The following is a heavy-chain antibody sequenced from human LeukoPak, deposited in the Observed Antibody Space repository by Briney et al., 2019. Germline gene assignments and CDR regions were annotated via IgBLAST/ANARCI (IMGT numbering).Heavy chain of an antibody. CDR3: ARLAVTGKNY. J-gene: IGHJ4*02. CDR1: IGSISGLY. D-gene: IGHD6-19*01. CDR2: MYYTGTT. V-gene: IGHV4-59*11. Sequence: SETLSLTCTVSIGSISGLYWTWIRQPPGKGLEWLGYMYYTGTTNYNPSLRSRVTISIDKSKNQFSLNVSSVTSADTAVYYCARLAVTGKNYWGQGTLVTVSS.